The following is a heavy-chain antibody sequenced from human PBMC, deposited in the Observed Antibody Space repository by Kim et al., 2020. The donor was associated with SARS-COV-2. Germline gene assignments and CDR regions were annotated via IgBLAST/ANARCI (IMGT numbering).Heavy chain of an antibody. CDR1: GGTFSSYA. CDR2: IIPIFGTA. Sequence: SVKVSCKASGGTFSSYAISWVRQAPGQGLEWMGGIIPIFGTANYAQKFQGRVTITADESTSTAYMELSSLRSEDTAVYYCARVDSSSWLDDAFDIWGQGTMVTVSS. V-gene: IGHV1-69*13. CDR3: ARVDSSSWLDDAFDI. D-gene: IGHD6-13*01. J-gene: IGHJ3*02.